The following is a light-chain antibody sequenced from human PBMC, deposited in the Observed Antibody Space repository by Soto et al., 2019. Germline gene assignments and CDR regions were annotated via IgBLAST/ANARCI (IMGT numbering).Light chain of an antibody. J-gene: IGLJ2*01. CDR3: QSFDSSLRGGV. V-gene: IGLV1-40*01. CDR1: SSNIGAPYD. Sequence: QSVLTQPPSVSGAPGQRVTISCTGSSSNIGAPYDVHWYQQLPGTAPKLLIYGNNNRPSGVPDRFSGSKSGTSASLAITGLQAEDEADYYCQSFDSSLRGGVFGGGTKVTVL. CDR2: GNN.